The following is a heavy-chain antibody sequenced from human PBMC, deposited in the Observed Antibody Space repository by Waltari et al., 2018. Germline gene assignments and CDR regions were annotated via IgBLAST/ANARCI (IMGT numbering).Heavy chain of an antibody. Sequence: EVQLLQSGAEVKKPGATVNISCKSSGYTFTDYYIHWVKQTPGKGLEWMGRVGPQDGETSYADKSQDIVTISADTSTDTVYMIMNGLRFDDTALYFGSRSGSDDWFDPWGRGTPVTVVS. D-gene: IGHD2-15*01. J-gene: IGHJ5*02. CDR3: SRSGSDDWFDP. CDR2: VGPQDGET. CDR1: GYTFTDYY. V-gene: IGHV1-69-2*01.